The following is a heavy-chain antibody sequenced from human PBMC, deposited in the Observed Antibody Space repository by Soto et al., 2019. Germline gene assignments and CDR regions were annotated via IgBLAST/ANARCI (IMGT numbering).Heavy chain of an antibody. D-gene: IGHD3-9*01. CDR2: ISAYNGNT. V-gene: IGHV1-18*01. Sequence: GASVKVSCKASGYTFTSYGISWVRQAPGQGLEWMGWISAYNGNTNYAQKLQGRVTMTTDTSTSTAYMELRSLRSDDTAVYYCARRGPDFDWLTDYYYSGMDVWGQGTTVTVSS. J-gene: IGHJ6*02. CDR3: ARRGPDFDWLTDYYYSGMDV. CDR1: GYTFTSYG.